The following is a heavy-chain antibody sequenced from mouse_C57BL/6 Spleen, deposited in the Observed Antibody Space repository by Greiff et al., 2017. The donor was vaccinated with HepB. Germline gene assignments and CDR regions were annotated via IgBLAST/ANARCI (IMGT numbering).Heavy chain of an antibody. CDR1: GYTFTSYW. J-gene: IGHJ4*01. D-gene: IGHD2-1*01. CDR3: ARGDGNFPMDY. Sequence: QVQLQQPGAELVMPGASVKLSCKASGYTFTSYWMHWVKQRPGQGLEWIGEIDPSDSYTNYNQKFKGKSTLTVDKSSSTAYMQLSSLTSEYSAVYYCARGDGNFPMDYWGQGTSVTVSS. V-gene: IGHV1-69*01. CDR2: IDPSDSYT.